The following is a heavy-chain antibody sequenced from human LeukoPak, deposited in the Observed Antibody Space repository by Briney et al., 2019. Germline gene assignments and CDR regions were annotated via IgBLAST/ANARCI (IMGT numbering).Heavy chain of an antibody. D-gene: IGHD4-17*01. CDR1: GYTFTSYY. J-gene: IGHJ4*02. V-gene: IGHV1-46*01. Sequence: GASVKVSCKASGYTFTSYYMHWVRQAPGQGLEWMGIINPSGGSTSYAQKFQGRVTMTRDMSTSTVYMELSSLRSEDTAVYYCARTTVTTMGFDYWGQGTLVTVSS. CDR3: ARTTVTTMGFDY. CDR2: INPSGGST.